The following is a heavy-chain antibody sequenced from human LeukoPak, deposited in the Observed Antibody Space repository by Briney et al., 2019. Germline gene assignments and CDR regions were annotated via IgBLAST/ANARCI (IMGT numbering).Heavy chain of an antibody. V-gene: IGHV3-53*01. CDR1: GFTVSSNY. Sequence: GGSLRLSCAASGFTVSSNYMSWVRQAPGKGLEWVSVIYSGGSTYYADSVKGRFTFSRDNSKNTLYLQMNSLRAEDTAVYYCARETAMVRGVINYWGQGTLVTVSS. D-gene: IGHD3-10*01. CDR2: IYSGGST. CDR3: ARETAMVRGVINY. J-gene: IGHJ4*02.